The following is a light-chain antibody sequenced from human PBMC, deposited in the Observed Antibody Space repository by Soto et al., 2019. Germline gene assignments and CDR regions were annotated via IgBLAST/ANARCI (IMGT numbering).Light chain of an antibody. CDR2: DAS. CDR3: QQYNSYSLT. CDR1: QSISSW. Sequence: DIQMTQSPSTLSASVGDRVTITCRASQSISSWLAWYQQKPGKAPKLLIYDASSLESGVPSRFSGSGSGTEFTLTISSLQPDDSSTYYCQQYNSYSLTFGGGTKVDI. V-gene: IGKV1-5*01. J-gene: IGKJ4*01.